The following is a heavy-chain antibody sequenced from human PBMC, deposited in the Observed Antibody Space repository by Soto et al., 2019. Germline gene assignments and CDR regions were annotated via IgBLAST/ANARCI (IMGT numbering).Heavy chain of an antibody. D-gene: IGHD1-26*01. Sequence: QVQLQQWGAGLLKPSDTLSLTCAVYGGSFSGYYWSWIRQTPEKGLEWIGEVSHSGSTTYNPSLMNRVTIAIDTSKNQFSLTLNSVTAADTAMYFCAREEPASRHHDYWGQGNLVTVSS. CDR2: VSHSGST. V-gene: IGHV4-34*02. CDR1: GGSFSGYY. CDR3: AREEPASRHHDY. J-gene: IGHJ4*02.